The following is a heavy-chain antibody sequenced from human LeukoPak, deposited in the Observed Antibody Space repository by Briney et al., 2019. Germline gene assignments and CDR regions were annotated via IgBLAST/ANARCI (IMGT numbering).Heavy chain of an antibody. CDR3: ARSSMWLSYGMDV. D-gene: IGHD6-19*01. CDR1: GLTFSDYY. J-gene: IGHJ6*02. Sequence: GGSLRLSCAVSGLTFSDYYMSWTRQAPGKGPELVSYISPSGSSIFYVDSVKGRFTISRDNAKNSLYLQMNSLRAEDTAVYDCARSSMWLSYGMDVWGQGTTVTVSS. V-gene: IGHV3-11*04. CDR2: ISPSGSSI.